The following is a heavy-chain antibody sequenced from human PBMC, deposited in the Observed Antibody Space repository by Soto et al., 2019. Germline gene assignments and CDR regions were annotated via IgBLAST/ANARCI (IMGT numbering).Heavy chain of an antibody. D-gene: IGHD2-2*01. CDR3: ARGSTHDSDIVVVPAAMTYYYYGMDV. Sequence: SETLSLTCAVYGGSFSGYYWSWIRQPPGKGLEWIGEINHSGSTNYNPSLKSRVTISVDTSKNQFSLKLSSVTAADTAVYYCARGSTHDSDIVVVPAAMTYYYYGMDVWGQGTTVTVSS. V-gene: IGHV4-34*01. CDR2: INHSGST. J-gene: IGHJ6*02. CDR1: GGSFSGYY.